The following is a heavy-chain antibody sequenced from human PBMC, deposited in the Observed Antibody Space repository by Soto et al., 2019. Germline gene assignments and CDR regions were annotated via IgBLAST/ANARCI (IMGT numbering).Heavy chain of an antibody. CDR3: ARVLRITMIVDWFDY. J-gene: IGHJ4*02. D-gene: IGHD3-22*01. CDR1: GYTFTSYG. CDR2: ISAYNGNT. Sequence: ASVKVSCKASGYTFTSYGISWVRRAPGQGLEWMGWISAYNGNTNYAQKLQGRVTMTTDTSTSTAYMELRSLRSDDTAVYYCARVLRITMIVDWFDYWGQGTLVTVSS. V-gene: IGHV1-18*01.